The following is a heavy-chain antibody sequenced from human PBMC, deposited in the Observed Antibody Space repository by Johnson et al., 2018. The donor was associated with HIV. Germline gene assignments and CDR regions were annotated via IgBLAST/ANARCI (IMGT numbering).Heavy chain of an antibody. CDR1: GFTFSSYG. Sequence: QVQLVESGGGVVQPGGSLRLSCAASGFTFSSYGMHWVRQAPGKGLEGVAFIRYDGSNKYYADSVKGRLTISRDNSKNTLDMQMNSLRAEDTAMYYCAKDNLKRTRGSDAFDIWGQGTRVTVSS. V-gene: IGHV3-30*02. CDR2: IRYDGSNK. J-gene: IGHJ3*02. CDR3: AKDNLKRTRGSDAFDI. D-gene: IGHD2-15*01.